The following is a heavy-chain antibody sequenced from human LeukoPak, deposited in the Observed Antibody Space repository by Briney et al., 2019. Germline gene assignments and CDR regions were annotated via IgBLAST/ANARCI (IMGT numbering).Heavy chain of an antibody. V-gene: IGHV3-11*03. CDR3: ARLYGDSSGTFFDH. CDR1: GFTFSEHY. Sequence: GGSLRLSCAASGFTFSEHYMSWVRQAPGKGLEWLSYISSNTIYTNYADSEKGRFSISRDNAKNSLYLQMNSLRVEDTAVYYCARLYGDSSGTFFDHWGQGTLVTVSS. J-gene: IGHJ4*02. D-gene: IGHD6-19*01. CDR2: ISSNTIYT.